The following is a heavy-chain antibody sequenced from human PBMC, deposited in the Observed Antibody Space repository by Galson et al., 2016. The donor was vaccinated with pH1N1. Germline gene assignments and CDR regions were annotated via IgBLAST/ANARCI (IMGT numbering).Heavy chain of an antibody. Sequence: ETLSLTCTVSGDSISSYSWSWIRQSPGKGLEWIGYIFYSGSTYYNPSLKSRVTISVDTSKNQFSLKLSSVTAADTAVYYCARGVSVAGTPRLDYWGQGTLVTVSS. V-gene: IGHV4-59*12. CDR3: ARGVSVAGTPRLDY. CDR1: GDSISSYS. CDR2: IFYSGST. D-gene: IGHD6-19*01. J-gene: IGHJ4*02.